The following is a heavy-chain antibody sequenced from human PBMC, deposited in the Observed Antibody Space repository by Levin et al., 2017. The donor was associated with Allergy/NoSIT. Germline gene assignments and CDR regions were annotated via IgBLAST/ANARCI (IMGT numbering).Heavy chain of an antibody. J-gene: IGHJ3*01. CDR1: GFAFGDYA. D-gene: IGHD6-19*01. CDR3: AKKQAGTSGFSFDV. Sequence: TGGSLRLSCAASGFAFGDYAMTWVRQAPGKGLEWVSDITGGGSDTWYGDSVKGRFTVSRDNSKDVLYLELNSLRVEDTGIYYCAKKQAGTSGFSFDVWGQGTTVTVSS. CDR2: ITGGGSDT. V-gene: IGHV3-23*01.